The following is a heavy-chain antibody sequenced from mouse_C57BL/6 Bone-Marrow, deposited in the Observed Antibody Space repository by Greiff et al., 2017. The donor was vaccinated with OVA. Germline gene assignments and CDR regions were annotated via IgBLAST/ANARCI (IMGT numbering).Heavy chain of an antibody. V-gene: IGHV10-1*01. Sequence: EVKLMESGGGLVQPKGSLKLSCAASGFSFNTYAMNWVRQAPGKGLEWVARIRSKSNNYATYYADSVKDRFTISRDDSEIMLYLQMNNLTTAAPAMYYCVRQTPLYCSLYFDYWGQGTTLTVSS. CDR3: VRQTPLYCSLYFDY. D-gene: IGHD2-12*01. CDR1: GFSFNTYA. CDR2: IRSKSNNYAT. J-gene: IGHJ2*01.